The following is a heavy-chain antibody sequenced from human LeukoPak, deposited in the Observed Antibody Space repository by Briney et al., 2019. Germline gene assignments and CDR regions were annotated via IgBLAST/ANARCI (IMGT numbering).Heavy chain of an antibody. Sequence: PGGSLRLSCAASGFTFSSYSMHWVRQAPGEGLEWVAVISYDGSNKYYADSVKGRFTISRDNSKNTLYLQMNSLRAEDTAVYYCARDYYDGGAIFFDYWGQGTLVTVSS. J-gene: IGHJ4*02. D-gene: IGHD3-16*01. CDR1: GFTFSSYS. V-gene: IGHV3-30*14. CDR3: ARDYYDGGAIFFDY. CDR2: ISYDGSNK.